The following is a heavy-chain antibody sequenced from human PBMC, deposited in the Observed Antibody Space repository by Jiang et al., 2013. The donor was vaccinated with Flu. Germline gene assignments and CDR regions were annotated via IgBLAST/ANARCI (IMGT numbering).Heavy chain of an antibody. D-gene: IGHD1-26*01. Sequence: EVKKPGASVKVSCKVSGYTLTELSMHWVRQAPGKGLEWMGGFDPEDGETIYAQKFQGRVTMTEDTSTDTAYMELSSLRSEDTAVYYCATALSMGATPSLDYWGQGTMVTVSS. CDR3: ATALSMGATPSLDY. V-gene: IGHV1-24*01. J-gene: IGHJ3*01. CDR2: FDPEDGET. CDR1: GYTLTELS.